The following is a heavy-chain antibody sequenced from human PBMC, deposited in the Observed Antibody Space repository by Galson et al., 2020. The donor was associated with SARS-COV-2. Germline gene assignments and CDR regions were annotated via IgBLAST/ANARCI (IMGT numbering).Heavy chain of an antibody. CDR2: IYWDDDK. J-gene: IGHJ4*02. CDR3: AHSQPEYGFPPDY. V-gene: IGHV2-5*02. CDR1: GFSFTTNEVG. Sequence: SGPTLVKPTQTLTLTCTFSGFSFTTNEVGVAWIRQPPGKALEWLALIYWDDDKRYSPSLRNRLTITKDTSKNQVVLTMTNMDPEDTATYYCAHSQPEYGFPPDYWGQGTLVTVSS. D-gene: IGHD3-10*01.